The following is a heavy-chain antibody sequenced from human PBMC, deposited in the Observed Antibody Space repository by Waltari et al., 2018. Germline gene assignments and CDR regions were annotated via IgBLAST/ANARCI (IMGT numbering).Heavy chain of an antibody. CDR2: INHSGST. V-gene: IGHV4-34*01. J-gene: IGHJ6*02. CDR3: ARGEYYYDSSGYHYGMDV. Sequence: QVQLQQWGAGLLKPSETLSLTCAVYGGSFSCYYWSWIRQPPGKGLEWIGEINHSGSTNYNPSLKSRVTISVDTSKNQFSLKLSSVTAADTAVYYCARGEYYYDSSGYHYGMDVWGQGTTVTVSS. CDR1: GGSFSCYY. D-gene: IGHD3-22*01.